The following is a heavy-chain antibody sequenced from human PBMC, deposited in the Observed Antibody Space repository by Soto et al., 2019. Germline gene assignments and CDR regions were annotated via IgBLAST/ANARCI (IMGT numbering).Heavy chain of an antibody. CDR2: IYYSGST. V-gene: IGHV4-39*01. CDR3: ARHHSTDYDFWSGPW. CDR1: GGSISSSRYY. Sequence: LSLTCTVSGGSISSSRYYWGWIRQPPGKGLEWIGNIYYSGSTYYNPSLKSRVTISVDTSKNQFSLKLSSVTAADTAVYYGARHHSTDYDFWSGPWWGQGTLVTVSS. J-gene: IGHJ4*02. D-gene: IGHD3-3*01.